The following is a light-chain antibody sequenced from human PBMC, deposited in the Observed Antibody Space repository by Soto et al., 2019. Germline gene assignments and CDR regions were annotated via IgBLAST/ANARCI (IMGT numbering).Light chain of an antibody. Sequence: EIVWTQSPSTLSLSPGERATLSCRASQSVSSYLACDQQKPGQAPRLLSYDASNRPTGIPARCSGSGSGTDFTLTISSLEPEDFAVYYCQQRSNWTPLTFGGGTKVEIK. CDR1: QSVSSY. V-gene: IGKV3-11*01. CDR2: DAS. CDR3: QQRSNWTPLT. J-gene: IGKJ4*01.